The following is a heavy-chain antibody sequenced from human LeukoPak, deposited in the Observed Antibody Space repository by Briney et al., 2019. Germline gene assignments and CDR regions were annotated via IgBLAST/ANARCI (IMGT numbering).Heavy chain of an antibody. Sequence: PGGSLRLSCAASGFTFSSYEMNWVRQAPGKGLEWVSYISSSGSTIYYADSVKGRFTISRDNAKNSLYLQMNSLRAEDTAVYYCARATSSSGWYGGPRYYYGMDVWGQGTTVTVSS. J-gene: IGHJ6*02. CDR1: GFTFSSYE. CDR2: ISSSGSTI. V-gene: IGHV3-48*03. D-gene: IGHD6-19*01. CDR3: ARATSSSGWYGGPRYYYGMDV.